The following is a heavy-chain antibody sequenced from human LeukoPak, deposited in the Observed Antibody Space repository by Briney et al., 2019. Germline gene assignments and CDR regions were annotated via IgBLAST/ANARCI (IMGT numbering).Heavy chain of an antibody. CDR1: TFTFSSSS. Sequence: GGSLRLSCAASTFTFSSSSMNWVRQAAEKGLEWVPSISSSSRYIYYADSVKGRFTIFRNYAENSLFLQLDGLRAEVAAESCCARSTNYYFAYWVQGTLVTVSS. CDR3: ARSTNYYFAY. CDR2: ISSSSRYI. V-gene: IGHV3-21*01. J-gene: IGHJ4*02. D-gene: IGHD4/OR15-4a*01.